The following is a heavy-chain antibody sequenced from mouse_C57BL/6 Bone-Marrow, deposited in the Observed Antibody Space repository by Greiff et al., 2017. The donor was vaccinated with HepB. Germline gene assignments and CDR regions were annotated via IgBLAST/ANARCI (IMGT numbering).Heavy chain of an antibody. CDR2: FHPYNDDT. J-gene: IGHJ4*01. CDR1: GYTFTTYP. Sequence: VMLVESGAELVKPGASVKMSCKASGYTFTTYPIEWMKQNHGKSLEWIGNFHPYNDDTKYNEKFKGKATLTVEKSSSTVYLELSRLTSDDSAVYYCAIITTVDYYAMDYWGQGTSVTVSS. CDR3: AIITTVDYYAMDY. D-gene: IGHD1-1*01. V-gene: IGHV1-47*01.